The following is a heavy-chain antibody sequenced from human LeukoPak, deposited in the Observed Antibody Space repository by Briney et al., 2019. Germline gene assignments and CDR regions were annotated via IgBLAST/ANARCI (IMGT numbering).Heavy chain of an antibody. J-gene: IGHJ4*02. D-gene: IGHD5-18*01. CDR1: GFTFSSYA. CDR2: ISYDGSNK. V-gene: IGHV3-30-3*01. Sequence: GGSLRLSCAASGFTFSSYAMHWVRQAPGKGLEWVAVISYDGSNKYYADSVKGRFTISRDNSKNTLYLQMNSLRAEDTAVYYCARDSRGYSYGYAGDYRGQGTLVTVSS. CDR3: ARDSRGYSYGYAGDY.